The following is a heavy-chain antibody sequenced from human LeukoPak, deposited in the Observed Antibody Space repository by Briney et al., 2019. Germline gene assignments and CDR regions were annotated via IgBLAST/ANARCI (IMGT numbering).Heavy chain of an antibody. CDR3: ARTNGNYGDYYFDY. J-gene: IGHJ4*02. D-gene: IGHD4-17*01. CDR2: TYTSGST. V-gene: IGHV4-4*07. Sequence: PSETLSLTSTLPGGSISSSYRSWIPQPAGKGLEWIGRTYTSGSTNYNPSLKSRVTMSVDTSKNQFSLKLSSVTAADTAVYYCARTNGNYGDYYFDYWGQGTLVTVSS. CDR1: GGSISSSY.